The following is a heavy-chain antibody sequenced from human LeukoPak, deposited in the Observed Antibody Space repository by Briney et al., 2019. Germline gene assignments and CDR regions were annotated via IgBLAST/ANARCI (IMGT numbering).Heavy chain of an antibody. Sequence: SETLSLTCTVSGGSISNYYWSWIRQPPGKGLEWIGYISYTGSTNYNPSLKSRVTISVDTSKNQFSLKLSSVTAADTAVYYCARIVVINHYYYHYMDVWGKGSTVTVSS. CDR1: GGSISNYY. J-gene: IGHJ6*03. CDR2: ISYTGST. V-gene: IGHV4-59*01. D-gene: IGHD3-22*01. CDR3: ARIVVINHYYYHYMDV.